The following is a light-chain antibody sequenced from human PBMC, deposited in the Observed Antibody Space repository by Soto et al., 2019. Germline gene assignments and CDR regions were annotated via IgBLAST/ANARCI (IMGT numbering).Light chain of an antibody. CDR3: LQDYNYPRT. CDR1: QGIRND. J-gene: IGKJ1*01. Sequence: AIKMYKSPSSLSASVGDRVTITCRASQGIRNDLGWYQQKPGKAPKLLIYASSSLQSGVPSRFSGSGSGTDFTLTISSLQPEDFATYYCLQDYNYPRTFGQGTIVDIK. V-gene: IGKV1-6*01. CDR2: ASS.